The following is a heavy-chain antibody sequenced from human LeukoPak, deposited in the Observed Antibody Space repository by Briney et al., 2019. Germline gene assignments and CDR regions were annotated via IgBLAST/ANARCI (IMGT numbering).Heavy chain of an antibody. Sequence: SVKVSCRASGGTFSSYAISWVRQAPGQGLEWMGGIIPIFGTANYAQKFQGRVTITADESTSTAYMELSSLRSEDTAVYYCARDFGYCSSTSCPRAFDIWGQGTMVTVSS. CDR3: ARDFGYCSSTSCPRAFDI. CDR1: GGTFSSYA. V-gene: IGHV1-69*13. CDR2: IIPIFGTA. D-gene: IGHD2-2*01. J-gene: IGHJ3*02.